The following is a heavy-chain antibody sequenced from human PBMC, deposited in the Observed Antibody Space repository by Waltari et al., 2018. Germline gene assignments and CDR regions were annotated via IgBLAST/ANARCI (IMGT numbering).Heavy chain of an antibody. Sequence: QVQLQESGPGLVKPSETLSLTCTVSGGSISSYYWSWIRQPAGKGLEWIGRIYTSGSTVYNPSLKSRVTMSVDTSKNQFALTLSSVTAADTAVYYCARGGGSYSDYYYYYMDVWGKGTTVTVSS. CDR3: ARGGGSYSDYYYYYMDV. CDR2: IYTSGST. CDR1: GGSISSYY. D-gene: IGHD1-26*01. V-gene: IGHV4-4*07. J-gene: IGHJ6*03.